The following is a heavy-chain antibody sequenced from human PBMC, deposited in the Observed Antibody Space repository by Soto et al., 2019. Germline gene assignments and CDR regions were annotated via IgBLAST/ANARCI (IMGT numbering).Heavy chain of an antibody. Sequence: SETLSLTCTVSGGSISSYYWSWIRQPPGKGLEWIGYIYYSGSTNYNPSLKSRVTISVDTFKNQFSLKLSSVTAADTAVYYCARSEDYGDQTGFDYWGQGTLVTVSS. D-gene: IGHD4-17*01. CDR1: GGSISSYY. CDR2: IYYSGST. J-gene: IGHJ4*02. V-gene: IGHV4-59*01. CDR3: ARSEDYGDQTGFDY.